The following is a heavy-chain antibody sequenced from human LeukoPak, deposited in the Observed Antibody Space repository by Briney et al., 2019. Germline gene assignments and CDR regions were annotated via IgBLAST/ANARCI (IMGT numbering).Heavy chain of an antibody. CDR1: GFTFSSYS. Sequence: PGGSLRLSCAASGFTFSSYSMNWVRQAPGKGLEWVSSISSSSSYIYYADSVKGRFTISRDNAKNSLYLQMNSLRAEDTAVYYCASLYDSSGLSDYWGQGTLVTVSS. CDR3: ASLYDSSGLSDY. CDR2: ISSSSSYI. D-gene: IGHD3-22*01. V-gene: IGHV3-21*04. J-gene: IGHJ4*02.